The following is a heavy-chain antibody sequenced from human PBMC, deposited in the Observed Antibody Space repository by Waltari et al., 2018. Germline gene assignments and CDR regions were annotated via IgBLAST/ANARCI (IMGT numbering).Heavy chain of an antibody. Sequence: EVQLVESGGGLVQPGRSLRLSCAASGFTFDDYAMHWVRQAPGKGLEWVSGISWNSCSIGYADSVKGRFTSSRDNAKNSLYLQMNSLRAEDTALYYCAKDYYDSSGYPYYFDYWGQGTLVTVSS. V-gene: IGHV3-9*01. D-gene: IGHD3-22*01. J-gene: IGHJ4*02. CDR3: AKDYYDSSGYPYYFDY. CDR2: ISWNSCSI. CDR1: GFTFDDYA.